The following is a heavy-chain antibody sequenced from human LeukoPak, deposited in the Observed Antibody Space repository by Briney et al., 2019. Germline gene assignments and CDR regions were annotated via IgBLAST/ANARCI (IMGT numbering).Heavy chain of an antibody. CDR3: ARTYCGGDCYFRY. CDR2: IYYSGST. CDR1: GGSISNYY. V-gene: IGHV4-59*08. J-gene: IGHJ4*02. D-gene: IGHD2-21*02. Sequence: PSETLSLTCTASGGSISNYYWSWIRQPPGKGLEWIGYIYYSGSTNYNPSLKSRVTISVDTSKNQFSLKLSSVTAADTAMYYCARTYCGGDCYFRYWGQGTLVTVSS.